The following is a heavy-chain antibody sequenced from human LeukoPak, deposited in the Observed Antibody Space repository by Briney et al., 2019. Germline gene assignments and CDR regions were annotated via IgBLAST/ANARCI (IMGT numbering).Heavy chain of an antibody. CDR2: MYLSGTT. J-gene: IGHJ4*02. CDR3: AGLVGRYSSGLYYYYFDY. V-gene: IGHV4-4*02. CDR1: GDSINSLDL. Sequence: SGTLSLSCTVSGDSINSLDLWSWVRQPPGKGLEWIGEMYLSGTTHSNPSVKSRVTISIDKSKNQFFLNLSSVAAADTAVYYCAGLVGRYSSGLYYYYFDYWGQGTLVTVSS. D-gene: IGHD3-22*01.